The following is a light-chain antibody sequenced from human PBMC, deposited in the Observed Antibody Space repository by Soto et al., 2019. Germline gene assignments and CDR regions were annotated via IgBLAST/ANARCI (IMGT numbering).Light chain of an antibody. Sequence: EIVLTQSPGTLSLSPSERAALSFRASQSVSNNYLAWYQQKPGQAPRLLIYGASNRATGIPDRFSGSGSGTDFTLTISRLEPEDFAVYYCQQFGDSLTFGPGTKVDNK. CDR3: QQFGDSLT. V-gene: IGKV3-20*01. CDR1: QSVSNNY. CDR2: GAS. J-gene: IGKJ3*01.